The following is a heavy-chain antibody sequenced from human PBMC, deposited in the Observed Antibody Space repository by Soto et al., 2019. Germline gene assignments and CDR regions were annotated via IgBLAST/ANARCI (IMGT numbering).Heavy chain of an antibody. CDR1: GGTFSSYA. CDR2: IIPIFGTA. V-gene: IGHV1-69*01. J-gene: IGHJ2*01. D-gene: IGHD6-19*01. Sequence: QLQLVQSGAEVKKPGSSVKVSCKASGGTFSSYAISWVRQAPGQGLEWMGGIIPIFGTANYAQKFQGRVTITADESTSTAYMELSSLRSEDTAVYYCARVGPAGYSSGWYFDLWGRGTLVTVSS. CDR3: ARVGPAGYSSGWYFDL.